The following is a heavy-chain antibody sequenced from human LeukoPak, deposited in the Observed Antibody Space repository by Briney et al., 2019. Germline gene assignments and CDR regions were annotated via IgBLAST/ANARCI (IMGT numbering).Heavy chain of an antibody. D-gene: IGHD6-19*01. CDR3: ARGLWQWLADY. J-gene: IGHJ4*02. CDR1: GFTVSSKY. Sequence: PGGSLRLSCAASGFTVSSKYMSWVRQAPGKGLEWVSVIYSGGSTYYADSVKGRFTISRDNSKNTLYLQMNSLRAEDTAVYYCARGLWQWLADYWGQGTLVTVSS. CDR2: IYSGGST. V-gene: IGHV3-53*01.